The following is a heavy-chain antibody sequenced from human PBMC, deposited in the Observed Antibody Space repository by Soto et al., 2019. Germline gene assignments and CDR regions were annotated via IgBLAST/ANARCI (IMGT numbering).Heavy chain of an antibody. D-gene: IGHD1-20*01. CDR1: GGSISSSSYY. CDR2: IYYSGST. Sequence: PSETLSLTCTVSGGSISSSSYYWGWIRQPPGKGLEWIGSIYYSGSTYYNPSLKSRVTISVDTSKNQFSLKLSSVTAADTAVYYCASWYNWNYLYGMDVWGQGTTVTVSS. V-gene: IGHV4-39*01. CDR3: ASWYNWNYLYGMDV. J-gene: IGHJ6*02.